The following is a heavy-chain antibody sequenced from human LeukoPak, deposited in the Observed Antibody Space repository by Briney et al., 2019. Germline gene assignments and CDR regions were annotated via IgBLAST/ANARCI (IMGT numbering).Heavy chain of an antibody. Sequence: PSETLSLTCAVYGGSFSGYYWSWIRQPPGKGLEWIGEINHSGSTNYNPSLKSRVTISVDTSKNQFSLKLSSVTAADTAVYYCARTPPNTYYYGSGSRRYFDYWGQGTLVTVSS. CDR1: GGSFSGYY. J-gene: IGHJ4*02. CDR2: INHSGST. V-gene: IGHV4-34*01. D-gene: IGHD3-10*01. CDR3: ARTPPNTYYYGSGSRRYFDY.